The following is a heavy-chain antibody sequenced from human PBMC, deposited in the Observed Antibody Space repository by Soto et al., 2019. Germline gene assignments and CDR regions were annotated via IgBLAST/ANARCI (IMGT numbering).Heavy chain of an antibody. CDR3: ARVSSYYGSGSYYRLDY. Sequence: QVQLQESGPGLVKPSQTLSLTCTVSGGSISSGGYYWSWIRQHPGKGLEWIGYIYYSGSTYYNPXLTSRVTISVXXSXNXFSLKLSSVTAADTAVYYCARVSSYYGSGSYYRLDYWGQGTLVTVSS. CDR1: GGSISSGGYY. D-gene: IGHD3-10*01. CDR2: IYYSGST. J-gene: IGHJ4*02. V-gene: IGHV4-31*03.